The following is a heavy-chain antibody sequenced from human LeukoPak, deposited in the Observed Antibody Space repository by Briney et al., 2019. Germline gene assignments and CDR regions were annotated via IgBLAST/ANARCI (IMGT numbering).Heavy chain of an antibody. V-gene: IGHV3-48*04. CDR3: ARGRRLQFYFDY. D-gene: IGHD5-24*01. CDR2: ISSSSTI. J-gene: IGHJ4*02. Sequence: GGSLRLSCAASGFTFNSYSMNWVRQAPGKGLEWVSYISSSSTIYYADSVKGRFTISRDNAKNSLYLQMNSLRAEDTAVYYCARGRRLQFYFDYWGQGTLVTVSS. CDR1: GFTFNSYS.